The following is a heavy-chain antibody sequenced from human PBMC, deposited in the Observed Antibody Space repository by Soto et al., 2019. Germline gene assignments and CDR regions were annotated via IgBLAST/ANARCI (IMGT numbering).Heavy chain of an antibody. CDR2: ISPRSTFR. J-gene: IGHJ5*02. V-gene: IGHV3-11*06. CDR3: ARGGGGGLFDP. Sequence: GGSLRLSCATSGVSFSDSYMSWIRQAPGKGLEWISYISPRSTFRDYAESVKGRFTISRDSVKNSLYLQMNNLTAGDTGVYYCARGGGGGLFDPWGQGSLVTVSS. D-gene: IGHD2-21*01. CDR1: GVSFSDSY.